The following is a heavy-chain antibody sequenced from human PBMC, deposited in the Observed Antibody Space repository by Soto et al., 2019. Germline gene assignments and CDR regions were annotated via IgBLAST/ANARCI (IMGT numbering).Heavy chain of an antibody. CDR1: GFTVSSKY. V-gene: IGHV3-66*01. CDR3: GRDDVLCDGGRCYGVPWDV. D-gene: IGHD2-15*01. CDR2: IQSGGPT. Sequence: GGSVRLSCAASGFTVSSKYMSWVRQAPGKGLEWVSLIQSGGPTYYADSVKGRFTISRDTSENTVHLQMDSLRAEDTAVYYCGRDDVLCDGGRCYGVPWDVWSKGTTVGISS. J-gene: IGHJ6*04.